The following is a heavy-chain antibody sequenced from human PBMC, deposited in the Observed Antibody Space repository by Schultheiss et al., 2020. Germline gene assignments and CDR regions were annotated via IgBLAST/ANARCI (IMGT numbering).Heavy chain of an antibody. D-gene: IGHD2-15*01. V-gene: IGHV4-4*07. CDR3: ARLGYCSGGSCYSFDY. J-gene: IGHJ4*02. CDR2: IYTSGSI. CDR1: GGSISSYY. Sequence: SETLSLTCTVSGGSISSYYWSWIRQPAGKGLEWIGRIYTSGSINYNPSLKSRVTISVDTSKNQFSLKLSSVTAADTAVYYCARLGYCSGGSCYSFDYWGQGTLVTVSS.